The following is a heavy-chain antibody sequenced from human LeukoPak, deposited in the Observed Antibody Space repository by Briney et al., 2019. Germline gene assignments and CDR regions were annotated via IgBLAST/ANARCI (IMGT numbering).Heavy chain of an antibody. Sequence: GGSLRLSCAASGFTFSSYAMHWVRQAPGKGLEWVAVISYDGSNKYYADSVKGRFTISRDNSKNTLYLQMNSLRAEDTAVYDCARSAIFSSGYYYDYFDYWGQGTLVTVSS. D-gene: IGHD3-22*01. V-gene: IGHV3-30-3*01. CDR1: GFTFSSYA. J-gene: IGHJ4*02. CDR2: ISYDGSNK. CDR3: ARSAIFSSGYYYDYFDY.